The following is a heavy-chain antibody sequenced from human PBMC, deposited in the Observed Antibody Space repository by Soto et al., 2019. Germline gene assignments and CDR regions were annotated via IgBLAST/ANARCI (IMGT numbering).Heavy chain of an antibody. V-gene: IGHV4-59*01. J-gene: IGHJ4*02. CDR3: ARDRRTEYSSLFDY. CDR1: GGSISSYY. Sequence: SETLSLTCTVSGGSISSYYWSWIRQPPGKGLEWIGYIYYSGSTNYNPSLKSRVTISVDTSKNQFSLKLSSVTAADTAVYYCARDRRTEYSSLFDYWGQGTLVTVSS. CDR2: IYYSGST. D-gene: IGHD6-6*01.